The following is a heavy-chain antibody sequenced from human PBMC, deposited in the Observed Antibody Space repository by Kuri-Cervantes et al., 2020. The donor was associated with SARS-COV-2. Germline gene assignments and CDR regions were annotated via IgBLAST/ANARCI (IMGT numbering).Heavy chain of an antibody. CDR1: GGSFSGYY. CDR3: ARLGYPVVVVAATLPPYYFDY. Sequence: SETLSLTCAVYGGSFSGYYWSWIRQSPEKGLEWIGEINHSGSTNYNPALESRTTMSVDTSKNQFSLKLSSVTAADTAVYYCARLGYPVVVVAATLPPYYFDYWGQGTLVTVSS. V-gene: IGHV4-34*01. D-gene: IGHD2-15*01. J-gene: IGHJ4*02. CDR2: INHSGST.